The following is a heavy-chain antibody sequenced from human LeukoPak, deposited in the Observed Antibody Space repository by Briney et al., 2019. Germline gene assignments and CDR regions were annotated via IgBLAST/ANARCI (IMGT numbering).Heavy chain of an antibody. V-gene: IGHV3-23*01. D-gene: IGHD2-15*01. J-gene: IGHJ4*02. Sequence: GGSLRLSCAASGFTFSNYALHWVRQAPGKGLEWVSAISNNGGYTYYADSVQGRFTISRDNSKSTLCLQMNSLRAEDTAVYYCAKQLGYCSDGSCYFPYWGQGTLVTVSS. CDR1: GFTFSNYA. CDR3: AKQLGYCSDGSCYFPY. CDR2: ISNNGGYT.